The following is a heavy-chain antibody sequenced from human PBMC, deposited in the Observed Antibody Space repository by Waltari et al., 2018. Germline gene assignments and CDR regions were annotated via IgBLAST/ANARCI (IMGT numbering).Heavy chain of an antibody. Sequence: EVHLVESGGGLVKPGGSLRLPCAASGFPLGGYRMKRGRQAPGQGLEWVAFITSSDHINYADSVKGRFTISRDNAKNSLYLQMNSLRVEDTAVYYCARDEVHVGPTKVAISFDYWGQGTLVTVSS. V-gene: IGHV3-21*01. CDR3: ARDEVHVGPTKVAISFDY. J-gene: IGHJ4*02. CDR1: GFPLGGYR. D-gene: IGHD1-26*01. CDR2: ITSSDHI.